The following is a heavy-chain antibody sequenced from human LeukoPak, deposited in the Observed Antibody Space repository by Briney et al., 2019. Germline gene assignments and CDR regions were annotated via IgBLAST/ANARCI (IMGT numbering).Heavy chain of an antibody. D-gene: IGHD3-16*01. CDR1: GYTFINYY. Sequence: ASVKVSCKASGYTFINYYLHWVRQAPGQGLEWMGWIKLDNGDTNYAQSFQGRVSMTRDTSGSTAYMDLSGLTSDDTAVYYCARDMGSGGVNWFYPWGQGALVTVSA. CDR3: ARDMGSGGVNWFYP. J-gene: IGHJ5*02. V-gene: IGHV1-2*02. CDR2: IKLDNGDT.